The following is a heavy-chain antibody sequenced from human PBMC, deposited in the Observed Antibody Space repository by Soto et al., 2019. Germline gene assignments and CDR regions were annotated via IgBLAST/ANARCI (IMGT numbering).Heavy chain of an antibody. CDR3: ARGYDVNSELDY. J-gene: IGHJ4*02. CDR2: ILPTSDTP. Sequence: ASVKVSCKATGGTFRGYAISWVRQAPGQGLEWLGGILPTSDTPNYAQKFQARVTLTADDSTNTAYMELRGLRSGDTAVYYCARGYDVNSELDYWGQGTLVTVS. CDR1: GGTFRGYA. D-gene: IGHD3-22*01. V-gene: IGHV1-69*13.